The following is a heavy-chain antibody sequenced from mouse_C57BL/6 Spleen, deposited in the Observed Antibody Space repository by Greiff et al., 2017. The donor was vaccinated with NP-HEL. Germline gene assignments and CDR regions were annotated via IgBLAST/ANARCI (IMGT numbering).Heavy chain of an antibody. J-gene: IGHJ1*03. V-gene: IGHV1-19*01. CDR3: AREGSYYGSKGYFDV. D-gene: IGHD1-1*01. CDR2: INPYNGGT. CDR1: GYTFTDYY. Sequence: VQLQQSGPVLVKPGASVKMSCKASGYTFTDYYMNWVKQSHGKSLEWIGVINPYNGGTSYNQKFKGKATLTVDKSSSTAYMELNSLTSEDSAVYYCAREGSYYGSKGYFDVWGTGTTVTVSS.